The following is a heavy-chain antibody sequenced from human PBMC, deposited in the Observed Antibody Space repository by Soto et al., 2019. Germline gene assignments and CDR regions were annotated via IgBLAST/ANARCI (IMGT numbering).Heavy chain of an antibody. V-gene: IGHV1-69*01. CDR3: ARSSPYKVVRKPTGNQDYYGMDV. CDR1: GGIFSNYT. CDR2: IIPVFGTT. J-gene: IGHJ6*02. D-gene: IGHD2-2*01. Sequence: QVQLVQSGAEVKKPGSSVKVFCKASGGIFSNYTISWVRQAPGQGLEWMGGIIPVFGTTDYEQKFQGRVTITADGSTSTAYMKLSSLRSADTAVYYCARSSPYKVVRKPTGNQDYYGMDVWGQGTTVTVPS.